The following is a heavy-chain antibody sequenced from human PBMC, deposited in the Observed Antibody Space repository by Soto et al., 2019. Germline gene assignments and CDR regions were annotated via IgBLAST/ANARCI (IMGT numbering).Heavy chain of an antibody. CDR2: LNTYGNT. D-gene: IGHD1-7*01. CDR3: GRESGETWDYEAS. V-gene: IGHV4-4*07. Sequence: QVQLQESGPGLVRPSETLSLTCTVSGGSISSYRWVWFGQPAGKGLEWIGRLNTYGNTHYNPSLKSRVTVSVDTSRNQFFLTLRSVTAADSAVYHCGRESGETWDYEASWGQGTPVTVSS. CDR1: GGSISSYR. J-gene: IGHJ5*02.